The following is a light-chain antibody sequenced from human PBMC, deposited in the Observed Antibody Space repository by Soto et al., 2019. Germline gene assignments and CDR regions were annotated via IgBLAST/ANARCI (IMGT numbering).Light chain of an antibody. J-gene: IGKJ4*01. Sequence: DIPMTQSPSTLSASVGDRVTITCRASQSISYWLAWHQQKPGKAPNLLIYKASTLESGVPSRFSGSGSGTEFPLTINSLQPEDFATYYCQQYSGYPLTFGGGTKVEIK. CDR2: KAS. CDR1: QSISYW. CDR3: QQYSGYPLT. V-gene: IGKV1-5*03.